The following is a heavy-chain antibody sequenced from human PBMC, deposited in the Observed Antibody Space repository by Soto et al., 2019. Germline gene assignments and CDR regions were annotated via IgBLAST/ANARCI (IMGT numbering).Heavy chain of an antibody. CDR3: ARAVAPYLGTWFDP. V-gene: IGHV4-30-4*01. J-gene: IGHJ5*02. D-gene: IGHD3-16*01. Sequence: SETLSLTCTVSGASITSVDYYWSWIRQSPGTGLEWIGYIYYRGTSSYNPSLKGRVTMSVDKSKNQFSLKLSSVTAADMAVYYCARAVAPYLGTWFDPWGRGTLVTVSS. CDR2: IYYRGTS. CDR1: GASITSVDYY.